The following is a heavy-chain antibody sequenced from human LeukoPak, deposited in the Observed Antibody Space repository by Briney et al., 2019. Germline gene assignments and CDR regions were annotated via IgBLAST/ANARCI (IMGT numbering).Heavy chain of an antibody. Sequence: GESLKISCKGSGYSFTSNWIAWVRQLPGKGLEWMGFIYPGDSDTRYSPSFQGRVTISADKSISTAYLQWSSLKASDTAMYYCARHGERGWYFDLWGRGTLVTVSS. CDR2: IYPGDSDT. V-gene: IGHV5-51*01. D-gene: IGHD3-10*01. CDR1: GYSFTSNW. J-gene: IGHJ2*01. CDR3: ARHGERGWYFDL.